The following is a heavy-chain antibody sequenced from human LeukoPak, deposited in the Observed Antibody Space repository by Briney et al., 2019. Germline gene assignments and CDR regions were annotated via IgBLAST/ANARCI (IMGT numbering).Heavy chain of an antibody. CDR3: ARHHSPYSSSWGALEY. CDR1: GYIYTSYW. V-gene: IGHV5-51*01. J-gene: IGHJ4*02. D-gene: IGHD6-13*01. Sequence: GESLKISCNSSGYIYTSYWIGWAPQLPGKGLEWMGINYPGDSDTRYSPSFQGQVTISADKSISTAYLQWSSLKASDTAMYYCARHHSPYSSSWGALEYWGQGTLVTVSS. CDR2: NYPGDSDT.